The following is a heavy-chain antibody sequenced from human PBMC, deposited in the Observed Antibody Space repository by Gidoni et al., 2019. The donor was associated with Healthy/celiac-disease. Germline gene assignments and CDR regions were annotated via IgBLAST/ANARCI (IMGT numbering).Heavy chain of an antibody. CDR2: INPSVGST. CDR3: ARGDYCSGGSCYTGEGAFDI. V-gene: IGHV1-46*01. D-gene: IGHD2-15*01. CDR1: GYTFTSYY. Sequence: QVQLVQSGAEVKKPGAAVKVSSKASGYTFTSYYMHRVRQAPGQGLEWMGIINPSVGSTCYAQKFQGSVTMTRDTSTSTVYMELSSLRSEDTAVYYCARGDYCSGGSCYTGEGAFDIWGQGTMVTVSS. J-gene: IGHJ3*02.